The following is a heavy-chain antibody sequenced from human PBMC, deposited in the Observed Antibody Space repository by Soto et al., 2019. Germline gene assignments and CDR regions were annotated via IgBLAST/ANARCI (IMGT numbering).Heavy chain of an antibody. CDR1: GFTFSSYA. CDR3: AKDRAAVAPRVRFDP. D-gene: IGHD6-19*01. Sequence: GGSLRLSCAASGFTSSGFTFSSYAMSWVRQAPGKGLEWVSSITGSGDNTYYADSVKGRLPISRDNSKNTLFLQMNSLRAEDTAVNYCAKDRAAVAPRVRFDPWGQGTLVTVSS. CDR2: ITGSGDNT. J-gene: IGHJ5*02. V-gene: IGHV3-23*01.